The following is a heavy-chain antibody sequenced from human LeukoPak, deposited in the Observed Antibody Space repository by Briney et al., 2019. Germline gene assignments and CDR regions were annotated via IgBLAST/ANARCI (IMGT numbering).Heavy chain of an antibody. CDR1: GFTFDDYA. CDR2: ISWNSGSI. CDR3: AKDNAVIVGATYLDH. Sequence: GRSLRLSCAASGFTFDDYAMHWVRQAPGKGLEWVSGISWNSGSIGYADSVKGRFTISRDNAKNSLYLQMNSLRAEDTALYYCAKDNAVIVGATYLDHWGQGTLVTVSS. J-gene: IGHJ4*02. V-gene: IGHV3-9*01. D-gene: IGHD1-26*01.